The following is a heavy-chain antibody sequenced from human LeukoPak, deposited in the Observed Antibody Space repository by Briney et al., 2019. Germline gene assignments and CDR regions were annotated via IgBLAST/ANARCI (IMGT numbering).Heavy chain of an antibody. D-gene: IGHD6-19*01. Sequence: ASVKVSCKASGYTFTSYYMHWVRQAPGQGLEWMGIINPSGGSTSYAQKFQGRVTMTRDTSTNTVYMELSSLRSEDTAVYYCARARGGNSIAVAVVGGPFDPWGQGTLVTVSS. V-gene: IGHV1-46*01. J-gene: IGHJ5*02. CDR3: ARARGGNSIAVAVVGGPFDP. CDR1: GYTFTSYY. CDR2: INPSGGST.